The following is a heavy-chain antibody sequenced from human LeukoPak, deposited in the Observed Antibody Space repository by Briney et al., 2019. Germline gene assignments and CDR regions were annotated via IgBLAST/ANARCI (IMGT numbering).Heavy chain of an antibody. CDR2: INHSGST. V-gene: IGHV4-34*01. D-gene: IGHD3-10*01. J-gene: IGHJ4*02. CDR3: ARGPITMVRGAHHFDY. CDR1: GGSFSGYY. Sequence: SETLSLTCAVYGGSFSGYYWSWIRQPPGKGLEWTGEINHSGSTNYNPSLKSRVTISVDTSKNQFSLKLSSVTAADSAVYYCARGPITMVRGAHHFDYWGQGTLVTVSS.